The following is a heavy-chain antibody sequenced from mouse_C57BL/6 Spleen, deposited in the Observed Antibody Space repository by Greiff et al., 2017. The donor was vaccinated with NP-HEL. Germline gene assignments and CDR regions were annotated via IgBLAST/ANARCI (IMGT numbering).Heavy chain of an antibody. CDR2: ISAGGSYT. V-gene: IGHV5-4*03. Sequence: EVMLVESGGGLVKPGGSLKLSCAASGFTFSSYAMSWVRQTPEKRLEWIATISAGGSYTYYPDNVKGRFTISRDNAKNNLYMQMSHLKSEDTAMYYCERGYRERYAMDYWGQGTSVTVSS. CDR3: ERGYRERYAMDY. CDR1: GFTFSSYA. J-gene: IGHJ4*01.